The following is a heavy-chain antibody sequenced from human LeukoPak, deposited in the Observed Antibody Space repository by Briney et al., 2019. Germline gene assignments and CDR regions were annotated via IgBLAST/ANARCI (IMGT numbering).Heavy chain of an antibody. J-gene: IGHJ5*02. V-gene: IGHV3-53*01. Sequence: GGSLRLSCTASGFTVSSKFMTWVRQAPGKGLEWVSVIYSGGSTHYADSVKGRFTISRDNSKNTLYLQMNSLRAEDTAMYYCARSYGSGSGNWFDPWGQGTLVTASS. CDR1: GFTVSSKF. CDR3: ARSYGSGSGNWFDP. D-gene: IGHD3-10*01. CDR2: IYSGGST.